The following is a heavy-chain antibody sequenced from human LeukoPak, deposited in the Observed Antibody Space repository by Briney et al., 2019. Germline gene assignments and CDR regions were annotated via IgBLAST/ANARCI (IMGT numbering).Heavy chain of an antibody. CDR3: AKDYGSGPLDP. J-gene: IGHJ5*02. D-gene: IGHD3-10*01. CDR2: ISGSGGST. V-gene: IGHV3-23*01. Sequence: GGSLRLSCAASGFTFSSYTMSWVRQAPGKGLEWVSVISGSGGSTYYADSVKGRFTISRDNSKNTLYLQMNSLRAEDTAVYYCAKDYGSGPLDPWGQGTLVTVSS. CDR1: GFTFSSYT.